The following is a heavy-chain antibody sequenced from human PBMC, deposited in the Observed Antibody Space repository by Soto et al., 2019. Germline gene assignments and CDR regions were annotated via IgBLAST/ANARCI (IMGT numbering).Heavy chain of an antibody. CDR2: ISYDGSNK. Sequence: GGSLRLSCAASGFTFSSYAMHWVRQAPGKGLEWVAVISYDGSNKYYADSVKGRFTISRDNSKNTLYLQMNSLRAEDTAVYYCASVRGDETWIQLSTVDYWGQGTLVTVS. CDR3: ASVRGDETWIQLSTVDY. V-gene: IGHV3-30-3*01. D-gene: IGHD5-18*01. CDR1: GFTFSSYA. J-gene: IGHJ4*02.